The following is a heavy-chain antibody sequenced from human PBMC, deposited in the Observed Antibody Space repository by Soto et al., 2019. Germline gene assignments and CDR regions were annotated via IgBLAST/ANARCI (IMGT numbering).Heavy chain of an antibody. CDR2: INSDGSST. J-gene: IGHJ3*02. CDR3: ARVGGYCSGGSCYWDAFDI. V-gene: IGHV3-74*01. D-gene: IGHD2-15*01. Sequence: GGSLRLSCAASGFTFSSYWMHWVRQAPGKGLVWVSRINSDGSSTSYADSVKGRFTISRDNAKNTLYLQMNSLRAEDTAVYYCARVGGYCSGGSCYWDAFDIWGQGTMVTVSS. CDR1: GFTFSSYW.